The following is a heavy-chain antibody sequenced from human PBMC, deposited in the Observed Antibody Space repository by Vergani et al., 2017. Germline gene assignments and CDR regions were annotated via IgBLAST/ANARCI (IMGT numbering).Heavy chain of an antibody. V-gene: IGHV4-31*03. CDR3: ARGGSSSGGVDY. J-gene: IGHJ4*02. Sequence: QVQLQESGPGLVKPSQTLSLTCTVSGGSISSGGYYWSWIRQHPGKGLEWIGYIYYSGSTYYNPSLKSRVTISVDTSKNQFSLKLSSVTASDTAVYYCARGGSSSGGVDYWGQGTLVTVSS. D-gene: IGHD6-6*01. CDR1: GGSISSGGYY. CDR2: IYYSGST.